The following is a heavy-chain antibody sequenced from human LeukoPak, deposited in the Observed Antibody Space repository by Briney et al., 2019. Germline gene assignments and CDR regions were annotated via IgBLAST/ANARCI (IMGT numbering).Heavy chain of an antibody. CDR3: AREIDRDDYNRFFDY. V-gene: IGHV1-3*01. Sequence: GASVKVSCKTSGYTFSTYTMHWVRQAPGQRLEWMGWINAGNGNTKFSQKFQGRVTITRDTSASTAYMEMSSLRSEDTALCYCAREIDRDDYNRFFDYWGQGTLVTVSS. CDR2: INAGNGNT. CDR1: GYTFSTYT. D-gene: IGHD5-24*01. J-gene: IGHJ4*02.